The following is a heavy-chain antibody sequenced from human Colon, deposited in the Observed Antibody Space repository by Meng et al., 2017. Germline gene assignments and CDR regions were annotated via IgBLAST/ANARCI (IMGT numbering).Heavy chain of an antibody. CDR2: INHSGST. J-gene: IGHJ5*02. D-gene: IGHD5-12*01. CDR1: GGSFSGYY. CDR3: ARGRYSGYLP. Sequence: VHLQQWGAGPLKPSETLSLTWAVYGGSFSGYYWSWIRQPPGKGLEWIGEINHSGSTNYNPSLKSRVTISVDTSKNQFSLKLSSVTAADTAVYYCARGRYSGYLPWGQGTLVTVSS. V-gene: IGHV4-34*01.